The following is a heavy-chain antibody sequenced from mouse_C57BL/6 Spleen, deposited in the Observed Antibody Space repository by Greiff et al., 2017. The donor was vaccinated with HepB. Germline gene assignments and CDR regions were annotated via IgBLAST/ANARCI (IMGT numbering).Heavy chain of an antibody. D-gene: IGHD2-5*01. V-gene: IGHV1-15*01. J-gene: IGHJ2*01. CDR3: TRRAYSNPRDY. CDR2: IDPETGGT. Sequence: VQLQQSGAELVRPGASVTLSCKASGYTFTDYEMHWVKQTPVHGLEWIGAIDPETGGTAYNQKFKGKAILTADKSSSTAYMELRSLTSEDSAVYYCTRRAYSNPRDYWGQGTTLTVSS. CDR1: GYTFTDYE.